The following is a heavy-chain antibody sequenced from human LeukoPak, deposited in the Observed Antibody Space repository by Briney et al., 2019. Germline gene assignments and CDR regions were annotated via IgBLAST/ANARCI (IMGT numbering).Heavy chain of an antibody. J-gene: IGHJ4*02. CDR2: INSDGSRK. CDR1: GVTFSNYW. CDR3: AKGGSTVIDY. Sequence: PGGSLRVSSAASGVTFSNYWMHWVRQTPGKGLGWVSRINSDGSRKTSADSVKGRFTISRDNAKNTLYLQINSLRAAATAVYYCAKGGSTVIDYWGQGTLVTVSS. D-gene: IGHD4-17*01. V-gene: IGHV3-74*01.